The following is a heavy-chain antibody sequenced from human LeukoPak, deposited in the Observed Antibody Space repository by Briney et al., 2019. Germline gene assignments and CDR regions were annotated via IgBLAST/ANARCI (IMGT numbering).Heavy chain of an antibody. CDR2: IYYSGST. V-gene: IGHV4-31*03. CDR1: GGSISSGGYY. Sequence: SQTLSLTCTVSGGSISSGGYYWSWIRQHPGKGLEWIGYIYYSGSTYYNPSLKSRVTISVDTSKNQFSLKLSTVTAADTAVYYCARLSFLATISTAAYYFDYWGQGTLVTVSS. CDR3: ARLSFLATISTAAYYFDY. J-gene: IGHJ4*02. D-gene: IGHD5-12*01.